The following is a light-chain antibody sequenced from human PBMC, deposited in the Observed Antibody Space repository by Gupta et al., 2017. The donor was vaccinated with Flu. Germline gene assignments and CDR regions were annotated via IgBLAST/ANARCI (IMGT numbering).Light chain of an antibody. Sequence: DIVMTQSPLSLPVTPGEPASISCRSSQSLLHINGYNYLDWYLQKPGQSPQLLIYLGSNRASGVPDRFSGSGSGTDFTLKISRVEAEDVGIYYCMQARQPPYSFGQGTKLEIK. CDR3: MQARQPPYS. V-gene: IGKV2-28*01. CDR2: LGS. J-gene: IGKJ2*03. CDR1: QSLLHINGYNY.